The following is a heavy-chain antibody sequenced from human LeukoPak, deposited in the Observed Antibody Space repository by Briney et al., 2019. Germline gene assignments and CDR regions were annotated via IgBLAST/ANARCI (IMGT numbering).Heavy chain of an antibody. Sequence: GGSLRLSCAASGFTFSSYAMSWVRQAPGKGLEWVSAISGSGGSTYYADSVKGRFTISRDNSKNTLYLQMHSLRVEDTAVYYCAKDGLDCGTGRSWFDPWGQGTLVTVSS. V-gene: IGHV3-23*01. D-gene: IGHD3/OR15-3a*01. CDR2: ISGSGGST. J-gene: IGHJ5*02. CDR1: GFTFSSYA. CDR3: AKDGLDCGTGRSWFDP.